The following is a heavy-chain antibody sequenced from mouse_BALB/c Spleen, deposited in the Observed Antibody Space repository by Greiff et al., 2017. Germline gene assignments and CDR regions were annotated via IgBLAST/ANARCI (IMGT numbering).Heavy chain of an antibody. CDR2: ISTYYGDA. J-gene: IGHJ4*01. D-gene: IGHD2-14*01. CDR1: GYTFTDYA. CDR3: ARKTRGYEDAMDD. V-gene: IGHV1S137*01. Sequence: VQLQQSGAELVRPGVSVKISCKGSGYTFTDYAMHWVKQSHAKSLEWIGVISTYYGDASYNQKFKGKATMTVDKSSSTAYMELARLTSEDSAIYYCARKTRGYEDAMDDWGQGTSVTVSS.